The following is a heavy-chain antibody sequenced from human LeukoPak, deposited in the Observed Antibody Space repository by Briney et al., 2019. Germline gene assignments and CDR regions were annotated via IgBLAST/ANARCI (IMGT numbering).Heavy chain of an antibody. J-gene: IGHJ4*02. CDR2: ISGSGGST. CDR3: ASGAPGYSGYDYWVNFDY. V-gene: IGHV3-23*01. Sequence: PGGSLRLSCAASGFTFSSYAMSWVRQAPGKGLEWVSAISGSGGSTYYADSVKGRFTISRDNSKNTLYLQMNSLRAEDTAVYYCASGAPGYSGYDYWVNFDYWGQGTLVTVSS. CDR1: GFTFSSYA. D-gene: IGHD5-12*01.